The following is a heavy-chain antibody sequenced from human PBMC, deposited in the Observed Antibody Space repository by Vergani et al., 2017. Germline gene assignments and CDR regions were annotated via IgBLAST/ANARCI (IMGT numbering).Heavy chain of an antibody. CDR3: ARLRDSGWFDP. D-gene: IGHD3-10*01. Sequence: QVQLQESGPGLVKPSETLSLTCTVSGGSISSYYWSWIRQPPGTGLEWIGYIYYSGSTNYNPSLKSRVTISVDTSKNHFSLKLSSVTAADTAVYYCARLRDSGWFDPWGQGTLVTVSS. V-gene: IGHV4-59*08. CDR1: GGSISSYY. CDR2: IYYSGST. J-gene: IGHJ5*02.